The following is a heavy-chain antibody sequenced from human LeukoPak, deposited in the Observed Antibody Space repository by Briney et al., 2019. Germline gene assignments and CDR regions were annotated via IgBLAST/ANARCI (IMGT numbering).Heavy chain of an antibody. CDR1: GFSYTTYW. CDR2: IKQDGSEK. J-gene: IGHJ4*02. Sequence: GGSLRLSCAASGFSYTTYWMSWVRQAPGKGLEWVANIKQDGSEKYYVDSVKGRFTISRDNAKNSLYLQMNSLRAEDTAVYYCARGRTLFDYWGQGTLVTVSS. V-gene: IGHV3-7*01. D-gene: IGHD1-7*01. CDR3: ARGRTLFDY.